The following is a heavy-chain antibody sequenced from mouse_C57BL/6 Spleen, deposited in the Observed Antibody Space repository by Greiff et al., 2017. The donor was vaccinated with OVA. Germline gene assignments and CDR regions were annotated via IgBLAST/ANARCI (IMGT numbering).Heavy chain of an antibody. CDR2: IDPENGDT. Sequence: EVKLVESGAELVRPGASVKLSCTASGFNIKDDYMHWVKQRPEQGLEWIGWIDPENGDTEYASKFQGKATITADTSSNIAYLQLSSLTSEDTAVYYCTTRYNGTHWYFDVWGTGTTVTVSS. J-gene: IGHJ1*03. CDR3: TTRYNGTHWYFDV. CDR1: GFNIKDDY. V-gene: IGHV14-4*01. D-gene: IGHD1-3*01.